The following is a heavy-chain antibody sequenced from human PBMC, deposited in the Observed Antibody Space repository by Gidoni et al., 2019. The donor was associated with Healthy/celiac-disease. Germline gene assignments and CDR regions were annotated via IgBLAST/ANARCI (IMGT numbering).Heavy chain of an antibody. Sequence: EVQLLESGGGLVQPGGSLRLSCAASGFTFSSYAMSWVRQAPGKGLEWVSAISGSGGSTYYADSVKGRFTISRDNSKNTLYLQMNSLRAEDTAVYYCAKDGRDYDFWSGSGMDVWGQGTTVTVSS. V-gene: IGHV3-23*01. CDR3: AKDGRDYDFWSGSGMDV. D-gene: IGHD3-3*01. CDR2: ISGSGGST. CDR1: GFTFSSYA. J-gene: IGHJ6*02.